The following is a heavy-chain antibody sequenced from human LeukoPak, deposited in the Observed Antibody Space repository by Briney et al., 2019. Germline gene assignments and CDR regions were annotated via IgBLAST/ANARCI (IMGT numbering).Heavy chain of an antibody. D-gene: IGHD3-22*01. CDR1: GGSISSSSYY. CDR3: ARWGGSYYYDSSGDPNALDI. V-gene: IGHV4-61*05. CDR2: IYYSGST. Sequence: SETLSLTCTVSGGSISSSSYYWGWIRQPPGKGLEWIGYIYYSGSTNYNPSLKSRVTISVDTSKNQFSLKLSSVTAADTAVYYCARWGGSYYYDSSGDPNALDIWGQGTMVTVSS. J-gene: IGHJ3*02.